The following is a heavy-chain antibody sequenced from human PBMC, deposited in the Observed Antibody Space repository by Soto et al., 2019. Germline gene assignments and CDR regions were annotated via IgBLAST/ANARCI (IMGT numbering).Heavy chain of an antibody. J-gene: IGHJ4*02. D-gene: IGHD1-26*01. CDR2: ISGSGGST. CDR3: AKDPQWELLPFDY. Sequence: GESLKISCAASGFTFSSYAMSWVRQAPGKGLEWVSAISGSGGSTYYADSVKGRFTISRDNSKNTLYLQMNSLRAEDTAVYYCAKDPQWELLPFDYWGQGTQVTVSS. CDR1: GFTFSSYA. V-gene: IGHV3-23*01.